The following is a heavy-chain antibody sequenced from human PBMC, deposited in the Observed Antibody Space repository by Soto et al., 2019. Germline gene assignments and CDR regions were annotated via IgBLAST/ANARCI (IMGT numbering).Heavy chain of an antibody. CDR2: VYYTGDT. V-gene: IGHV4-59*08. Sequence: QVQLQQSGPRLVKPSETLSLTCTVSSGPDRSHNWGWIRQPPGRGLDWIGYVYYTGDTAYNPSLRGQVTISADTSTNDISLTLNSVTAADTAVYYCVRQGIDYLHGLVDVWGQGTTVSVSS. CDR1: SGPDRSHN. J-gene: IGHJ6*02. D-gene: IGHD4-17*01. CDR3: VRQGIDYLHGLVDV.